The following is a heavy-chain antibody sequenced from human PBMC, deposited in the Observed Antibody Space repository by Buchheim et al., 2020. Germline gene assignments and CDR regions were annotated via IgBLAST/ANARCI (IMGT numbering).Heavy chain of an antibody. CDR3: ARMEYYYGSGSSSWFDP. V-gene: IGHV1-46*01. D-gene: IGHD3-10*01. CDR1: GYTFTSYY. J-gene: IGHJ5*02. Sequence: QVQLVQSGAEVKKPGASVKVSCKASGYTFTSYYMHWVRQAPGQGLEWMGIINPSGGSTSYAQKFQGRVTMTRDTSTSPGYMELSSLRSEDTAVYYCARMEYYYGSGSSSWFDPWGQGTL. CDR2: INPSGGST.